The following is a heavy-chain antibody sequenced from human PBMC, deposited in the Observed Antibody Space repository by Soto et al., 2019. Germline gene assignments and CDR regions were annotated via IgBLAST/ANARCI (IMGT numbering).Heavy chain of an antibody. CDR3: PKVTGPLDY. CDR2: ISGSGGST. Sequence: EVQLLESGGGLVQPGGSLRLSCAASGFTFSSYAMSGVRQAPGKGLEWVSAISGSGGSTYYADSVKGRFTISRHNSKNTLYLPMNSLRAQDTAEDYCPKVTGPLDYWGQGTLVTVSS. CDR1: GFTFSSYA. J-gene: IGHJ4*02. V-gene: IGHV3-23*01.